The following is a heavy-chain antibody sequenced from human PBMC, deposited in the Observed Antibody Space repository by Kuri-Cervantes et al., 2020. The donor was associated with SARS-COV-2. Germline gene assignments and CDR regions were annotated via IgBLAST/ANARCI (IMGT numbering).Heavy chain of an antibody. D-gene: IGHD6-19*01. V-gene: IGHV4-4*07. Sequence: GSLRLSCDVSGGSINGYHWSWIRQVAGKGLEWIGRISTKPTTDYNSSPKSRVTMSLETSRNQFSLRLTSVTAADTALYYCARGQWLGLYFDYWGQGILVTVSS. CDR1: GGSINGYH. J-gene: IGHJ4*02. CDR3: ARGQWLGLYFDY. CDR2: ISTKPTT.